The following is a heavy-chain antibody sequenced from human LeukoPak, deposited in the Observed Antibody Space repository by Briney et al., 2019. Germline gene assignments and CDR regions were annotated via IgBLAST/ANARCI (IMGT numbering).Heavy chain of an antibody. J-gene: IGHJ4*02. CDR2: IWYDGSNK. CDR1: GFTFSSYG. D-gene: IGHD3-22*01. V-gene: IGHV3-33*01. CDR3: ARGFFDSGYYYDSWQVDY. Sequence: GRSLRLSCAASGFTFSSYGMHWVRQAPGKGLEWVAVIWYDGSNKYYADSVKGRFTISRDNSKNTLYLQMNSLRAEDTAVYYCARGFFDSGYYYDSWQVDYWGQGTLVTVSS.